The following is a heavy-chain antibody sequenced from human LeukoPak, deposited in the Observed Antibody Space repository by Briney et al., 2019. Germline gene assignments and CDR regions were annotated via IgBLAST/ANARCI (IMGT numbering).Heavy chain of an antibody. V-gene: IGHV3-21*04. CDR1: GFTFSSYS. D-gene: IGHD5-24*01. CDR2: ISSSSSYI. Sequence: GGSLRLSCAASGFTFSSYSMNWVRQAPGKGLEWVSSISSSSSYIYYADSVKGRFTISRDNAKNSLYLQMNSLRAEDTAVYYCARGHPGEATIGTFDYWGQGTLVTVSS. J-gene: IGHJ4*02. CDR3: ARGHPGEATIGTFDY.